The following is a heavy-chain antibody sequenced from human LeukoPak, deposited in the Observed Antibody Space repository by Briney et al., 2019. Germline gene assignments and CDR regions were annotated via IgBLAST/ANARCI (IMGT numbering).Heavy chain of an antibody. Sequence: ASVKVSCKASGYTFTSYVISWVRQAPGKGLDWMGWISAYNGNTNYAQKLQGRVTMTTDTSTSTAYVELRSLRSDDTAVYYCARLGIAAAAHYFDYWGQGTLVTVSS. CDR2: ISAYNGNT. D-gene: IGHD6-13*01. CDR3: ARLGIAAAAHYFDY. CDR1: GYTFTSYV. J-gene: IGHJ4*02. V-gene: IGHV1-18*01.